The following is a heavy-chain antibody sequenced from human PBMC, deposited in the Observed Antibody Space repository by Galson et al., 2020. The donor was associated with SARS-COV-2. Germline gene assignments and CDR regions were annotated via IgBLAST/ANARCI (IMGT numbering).Heavy chain of an antibody. CDR2: INDTGAVT. Sequence: GGSLRLSCAASGLTFSTYGMSWVRQAPGKGLEWVSAINDTGAVTYYADSVKGRVTVSRDNSKDMLYLQMNRLRVEDTARYYCAKGIRGYCEERHYDYWGQGTRVTVSS. CDR1: GLTFSTYG. CDR3: AKGIRGYCEERHYDY. J-gene: IGHJ4*02. V-gene: IGHV3-23*01. D-gene: IGHD6-25*01.